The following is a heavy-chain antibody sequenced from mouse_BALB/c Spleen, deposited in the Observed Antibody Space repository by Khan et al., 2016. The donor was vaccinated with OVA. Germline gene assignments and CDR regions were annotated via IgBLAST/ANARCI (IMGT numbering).Heavy chain of an antibody. CDR2: INPSTGYT. V-gene: IGHV1-7*01. CDR3: ASCDGYYYYAMDY. CDR1: GYTFTSYW. D-gene: IGHD2-3*01. J-gene: IGHJ4*01. Sequence: QVQLQQPGAELAKPGASVKMSCKASGYTFTSYWMHWVKQRPGQGLEWIGYINPSTGYTEYNQKFKDKATLTADKSSSTAYMQLSSLTSEDSAVYYCASCDGYYYYAMDYWGQGTSVTVSS.